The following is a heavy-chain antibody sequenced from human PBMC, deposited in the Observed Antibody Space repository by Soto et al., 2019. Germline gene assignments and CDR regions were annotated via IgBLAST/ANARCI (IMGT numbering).Heavy chain of an antibody. Sequence: FFTCSVSAGSFSTSYYYWAWIRQSPGKGLEWLGSMYYSGTVYHNPSLRSRVTMAVDTAKNQFSLKLSSVTAADPAMYYCVRYRLYDVLSDIHWFPSWCHSNLVTVSS. CDR3: VRYRLYDVLSDIHWFPS. CDR1: AGSFSTSYYY. D-gene: IGHD2-8*01. J-gene: IGHJ5*01. CDR2: MYYSGTV. V-gene: IGHV4-39*01.